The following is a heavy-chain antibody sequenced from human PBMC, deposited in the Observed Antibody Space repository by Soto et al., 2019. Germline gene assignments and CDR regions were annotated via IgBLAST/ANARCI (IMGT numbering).Heavy chain of an antibody. CDR1: GGTFSTYA. D-gene: IGHD1-1*01. CDR2: IIPILNRP. V-gene: IGHV1-69*12. J-gene: IGHJ6*02. Sequence: QVQLVQSGAEVKKPGSSVKVSCKASGGTFSTYAISWVRQAPGQGLEWMGGIIPILNRPNYARKFQARLTIAGDESSSTAYMELSSLRSEDTAGYYCARQLNWNYYCCGMDVWGQGTTVTVSS. CDR3: ARQLNWNYYCCGMDV.